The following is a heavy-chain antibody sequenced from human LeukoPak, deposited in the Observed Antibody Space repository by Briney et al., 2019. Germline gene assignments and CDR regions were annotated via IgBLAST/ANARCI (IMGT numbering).Heavy chain of an antibody. D-gene: IGHD6-13*01. CDR1: GFTFSGSA. CDR2: IRSKANSYAT. V-gene: IGHV3-73*01. CDR3: ARPQYSSSWYDSFDI. Sequence: QSGGSLRLSCAASGFTFSGSAMHWVRQASGKGLEWVGRIRSKANSYATAYAASVKGRFTISRDDSKNTAYLQMNSLKTEDTAVYYCARPQYSSSWYDSFDIWGQGTMVTVSS. J-gene: IGHJ3*02.